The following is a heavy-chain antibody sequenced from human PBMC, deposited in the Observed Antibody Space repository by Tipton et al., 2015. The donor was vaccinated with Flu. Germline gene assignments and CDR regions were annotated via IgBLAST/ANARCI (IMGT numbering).Heavy chain of an antibody. CDR1: GYSISTFSNY. Sequence: LRLSCTVSGYSISTFSNYWGWIRQPAGKGLVWIGSDYYTERTYYNSSLIGLVTISVATTKNQFSLRMISVTAADTAVYYCAGDGPDIRCMLYWGQGALVTVSS. V-gene: IGHV4-39*07. D-gene: IGHD2-8*01. J-gene: IGHJ1*01. CDR2: DYYTERT. CDR3: AGDGPDIRCMLY.